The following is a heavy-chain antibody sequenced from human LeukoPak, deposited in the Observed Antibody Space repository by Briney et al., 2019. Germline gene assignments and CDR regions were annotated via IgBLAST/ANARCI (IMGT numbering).Heavy chain of an antibody. CDR3: ARVLKARSWYWFDP. Sequence: GASVKVSCKASGYTFTGYSMSWVRQAPGQGLEWMGWINPNSGGANYAQKFQGRVTITRDTSTSTAYMELSRLRSDDTAVYYCARVLKARSWYWFDPWGQGTLVTVSS. CDR2: INPNSGGA. CDR1: GYTFTGYS. J-gene: IGHJ5*02. D-gene: IGHD6-13*01. V-gene: IGHV1-2*02.